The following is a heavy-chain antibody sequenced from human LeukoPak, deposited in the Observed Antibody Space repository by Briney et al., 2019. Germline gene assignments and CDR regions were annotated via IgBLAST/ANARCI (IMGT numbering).Heavy chain of an antibody. CDR3: ARASWGSSTDAVW. CDR1: GFTFDDYA. Sequence: GGSLRLSCAASGFTFDDYAMHWVRQAPGKGLEWVSGISWDSGSIGYADSVKGRFTISRDNARNSLYLQMNNLRAEDTAIYYCARASWGSSTDAVWWGQGTLVTVSS. D-gene: IGHD3-10*01. V-gene: IGHV3-9*01. CDR2: ISWDSGSI. J-gene: IGHJ4*02.